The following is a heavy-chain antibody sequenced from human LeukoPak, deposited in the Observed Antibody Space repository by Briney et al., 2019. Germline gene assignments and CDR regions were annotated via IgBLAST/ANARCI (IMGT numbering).Heavy chain of an antibody. CDR1: GFTFSSYW. D-gene: IGHD6-13*01. J-gene: IGHJ4*02. Sequence: PGGSLRLSCAASGFTFSSYWMSWVRQAPGKGLEWVSAISGSGGSTYYADSVKGRFTISRDNSKNTLYLQMNSLRAEDTAVYYCAKTSRYSSSWFVLDYWGQGTLVTVSS. CDR2: ISGSGGST. CDR3: AKTSRYSSSWFVLDY. V-gene: IGHV3-23*01.